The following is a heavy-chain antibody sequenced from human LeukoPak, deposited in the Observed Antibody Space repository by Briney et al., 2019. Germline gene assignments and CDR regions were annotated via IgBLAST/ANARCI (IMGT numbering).Heavy chain of an antibody. Sequence: SSETLSLTCTVSGDSISSYYWGWIRQPPGKGLEWIGSIYYSGSTHYNPSLKSRVTISVDTSKNQFSLKLSSVTAADTAVYYCARDLLNEGNHLDYWGQGTLVTVSS. CDR3: ARDLLNEGNHLDY. J-gene: IGHJ4*02. CDR1: GDSISSYY. CDR2: IYYSGST. D-gene: IGHD4-23*01. V-gene: IGHV4-39*07.